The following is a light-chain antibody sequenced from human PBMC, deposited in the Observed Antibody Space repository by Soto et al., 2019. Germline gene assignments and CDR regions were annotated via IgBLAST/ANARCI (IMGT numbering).Light chain of an antibody. V-gene: IGLV3-21*04. J-gene: IGLJ2*01. CDR2: YDS. CDR1: HIGSKS. Sequence: SSELTQPPSVSVAPGKTARITCGGNHIGSKSVHWYQQKPGQAPVLVIYYDSDRPSGIPERFSGSNSGNTATLTSSRVEAGDEADYYCQVWDSSSDHVVFGGGTKLTVL. CDR3: QVWDSSSDHVV.